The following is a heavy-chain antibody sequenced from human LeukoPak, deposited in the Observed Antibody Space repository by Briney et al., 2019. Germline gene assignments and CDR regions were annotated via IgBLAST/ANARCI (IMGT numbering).Heavy chain of an antibody. Sequence: PGGSLRLSCAGSEFTFSNYYMSWIRQAPGKGLEWVAYISSSGRSIGYADSVKGRFTISRDNDKNSAYLQMNSLTAEDTAVYYCARRGDYMDVWGKGTTVTVSS. V-gene: IGHV3-11*01. J-gene: IGHJ6*03. CDR1: EFTFSNYY. CDR3: ARRGDYMDV. CDR2: ISSSGRSI.